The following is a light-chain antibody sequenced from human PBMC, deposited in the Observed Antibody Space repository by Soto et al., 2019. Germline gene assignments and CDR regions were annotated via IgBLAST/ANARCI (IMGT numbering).Light chain of an antibody. Sequence: EIVLTQSPGTLSLSPGERATLSCRASQSLSSSYLAWYQQKPGQAPRLLMYGVSYRATGIPDRFSGDGSGTHFTLTISRLEPADCSGYCCQQYCGAPPITFGQGTRLEIK. V-gene: IGKV3-20*01. CDR3: QQYCGAPPIT. J-gene: IGKJ5*01. CDR2: GVS. CDR1: QSLSSSY.